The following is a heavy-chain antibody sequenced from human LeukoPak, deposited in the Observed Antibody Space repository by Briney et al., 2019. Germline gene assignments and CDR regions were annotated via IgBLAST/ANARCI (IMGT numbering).Heavy chain of an antibody. Sequence: SGGSLRLSCTASGFTFSSYSVNWVRQAPGKGLEWVSYIRSSGSNIYYADSVKGRFTISRDNAKNSLYLQMNSLRAEDTAVYYCARQAVCGGDCCYRHFDLWGQGTLVTVSS. V-gene: IGHV3-48*01. D-gene: IGHD2-21*02. CDR1: GFTFSSYS. J-gene: IGHJ4*02. CDR3: ARQAVCGGDCCYRHFDL. CDR2: IRSSGSNI.